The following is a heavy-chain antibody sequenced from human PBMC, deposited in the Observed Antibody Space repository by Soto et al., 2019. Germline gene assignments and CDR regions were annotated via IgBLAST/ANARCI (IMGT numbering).Heavy chain of an antibody. D-gene: IGHD3-22*01. CDR3: ARDHYDSSGNAFDI. CDR1: GFTLSSYS. Sequence: LRLSCAASGFTLSSYSVNWVRQAPGKGLEWVSSISSSSSYIYYADSVKGRFTISRDNAKNSLYLQMNSLRAEDTAVYYCARDHYDSSGNAFDIWGQGAMVT. CDR2: ISSSSSYI. J-gene: IGHJ3*02. V-gene: IGHV3-21*01.